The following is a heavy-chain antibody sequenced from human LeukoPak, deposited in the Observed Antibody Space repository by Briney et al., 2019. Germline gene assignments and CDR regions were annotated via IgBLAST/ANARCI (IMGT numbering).Heavy chain of an antibody. CDR1: GFTFSNHW. CDR3: VREFRPAAIPFYYHYAMDV. CDR2: VKQDGSEK. D-gene: IGHD2-2*01. Sequence: GGSLRLSCAASGFTFSNHWMSWVRQPPGKGLEWVANVKQDGSEKYYVDSVKGRFTISRDNAKNSLYLQMNSLRAEDTAVYYCVREFRPAAIPFYYHYAMDVWGQGTTVTVSS. V-gene: IGHV3-7*01. J-gene: IGHJ6*02.